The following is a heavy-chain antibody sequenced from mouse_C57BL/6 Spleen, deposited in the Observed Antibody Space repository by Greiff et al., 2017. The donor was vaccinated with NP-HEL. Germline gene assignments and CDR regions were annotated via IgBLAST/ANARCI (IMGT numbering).Heavy chain of an antibody. J-gene: IGHJ4*01. CDR3: VRGDGGMDY. D-gene: IGHD3-3*01. V-gene: IGHV10-1*01. CDR1: GFSFTTYA. Sequence: EVQGVESGGGLVQPKGSLKLSCAASGFSFTTYAMNWVRQAPGKGLEWVARIRSKSNNYATYYADSVKDRFTISRDDSESMLYLQMNNLKTEDTAMYYCVRGDGGMDYWGQGTSVTVSS. CDR2: IRSKSNNYAT.